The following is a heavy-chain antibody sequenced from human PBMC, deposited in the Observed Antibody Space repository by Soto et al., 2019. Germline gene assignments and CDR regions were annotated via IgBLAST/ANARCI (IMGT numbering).Heavy chain of an antibody. CDR3: AREARYDRGVYHYEGIDY. Sequence: EVQLLQSGGGLAQPGGSLTLSCAASGFSFSDYSMNWVRRAPGKGLEWVSAFSAGGDYRHYADSVKGRFTISRDNSKNTPFLQMNSLRAEDTARYYCAREARYDRGVYHYEGIDYWGQGTLVTVSS. D-gene: IGHD3-22*01. CDR1: GFSFSDYS. CDR2: FSAGGDYR. J-gene: IGHJ4*02. V-gene: IGHV3-23*01.